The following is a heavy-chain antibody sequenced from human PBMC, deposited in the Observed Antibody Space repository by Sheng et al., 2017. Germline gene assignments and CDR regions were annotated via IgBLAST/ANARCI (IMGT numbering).Heavy chain of an antibody. V-gene: IGHV1-69*04. Sequence: QVQLVQSGAEVKKPGSSVKVSCKASGGTFSAYTISWVRQAPGHGFEWMGGIIPVLGIANYAQKFQGRVKITADKSTSTAYMELSSLRSEDTAVYYCARVEECNGGSCYRPKPYYYYYMDVWGKGTTVTVSS. D-gene: IGHD2-15*01. J-gene: IGHJ6*03. CDR1: GGTFSAYT. CDR2: IIPVLGIA. CDR3: ARVEECNGGSCYRPKPYYYYYMDV.